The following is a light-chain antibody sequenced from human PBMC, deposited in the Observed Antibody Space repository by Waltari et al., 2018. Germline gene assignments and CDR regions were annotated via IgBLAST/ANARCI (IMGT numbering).Light chain of an antibody. CDR2: AAS. CDR1: QSISSY. V-gene: IGKV1-39*01. CDR3: QQSYSTLRT. Sequence: DIQMTQPPSSLSASVGDRVTITCLASQSISSYLNWYQQKPGKAPKLLIYAASSLQSGVPSRFSGSGSGTDFTLTISSLQPEDFATYYCQQSYSTLRTFGQGTKVEIK. J-gene: IGKJ1*01.